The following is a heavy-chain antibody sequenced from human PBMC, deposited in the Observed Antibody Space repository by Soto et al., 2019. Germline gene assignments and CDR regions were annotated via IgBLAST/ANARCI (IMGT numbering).Heavy chain of an antibody. CDR3: ASSDHSSGWYGWDGYYGMDV. CDR2: IWYDGSNK. Sequence: PGGSLRLSCAASGFTFSSYGMHWVRQAPGKGLEWVAVIWYDGSNKYYADSVKGRFTISRDNSKNTLYLQMNSLRAEDTAVYYCASSDHSSGWYGWDGYYGMDVWGQGTTVTVSS. V-gene: IGHV3-33*01. CDR1: GFTFSSYG. D-gene: IGHD6-19*01. J-gene: IGHJ6*02.